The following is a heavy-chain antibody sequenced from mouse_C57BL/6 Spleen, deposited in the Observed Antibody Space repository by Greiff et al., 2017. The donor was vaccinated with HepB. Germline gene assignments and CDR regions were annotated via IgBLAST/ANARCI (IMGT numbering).Heavy chain of an antibody. J-gene: IGHJ4*01. CDR2: INPSTGGT. Sequence: EVQLQQSGPELVKPGASVKISCKASGYSFTGYYMNWVKQSPEKSLEWIGEINPSTGGTTYNQKFKAKATLTVDKSSSTAYMQLKSLTSEDSAVYYCASYASAMDYWGQGTSVTVSS. V-gene: IGHV1-42*01. CDR1: GYSFTGYY. CDR3: ASYASAMDY. D-gene: IGHD6-5*01.